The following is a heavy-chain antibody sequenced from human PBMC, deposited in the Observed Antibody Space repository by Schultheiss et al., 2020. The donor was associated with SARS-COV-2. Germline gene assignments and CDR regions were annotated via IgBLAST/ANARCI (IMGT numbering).Heavy chain of an antibody. J-gene: IGHJ3*02. Sequence: SETLSLTCTVSGGSISSYYWSWIRQPPGKGLEWIGYIYYSGSTNYNPSLKSRVTISVDTSKNQFSLKLESVTAADTAVFFCVRGVGTGTYSDSFDIWGQGTRVTVSS. CDR2: IYYSGST. V-gene: IGHV4-59*12. D-gene: IGHD3-10*01. CDR1: GGSISSYY. CDR3: VRGVGTGTYSDSFDI.